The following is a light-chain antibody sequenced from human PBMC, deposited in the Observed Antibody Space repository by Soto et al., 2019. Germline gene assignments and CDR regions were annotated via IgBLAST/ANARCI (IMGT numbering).Light chain of an antibody. CDR1: QSVSST. CDR2: GAS. J-gene: IGKJ3*01. CDR3: QQRSNWPLT. V-gene: IGKV3-15*01. Sequence: EIVMTQSPATLSVSPGERATLSCRASQSVSSTLAWYQQKPGQAPRLLIYGASTRATGIPARFSGGGSGTEFTLTITSLQSEDLAVYYCQQRSNWPLTFGPGTKVDIK.